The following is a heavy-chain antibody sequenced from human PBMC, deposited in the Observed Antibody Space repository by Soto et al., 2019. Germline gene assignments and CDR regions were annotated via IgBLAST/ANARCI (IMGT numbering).Heavy chain of an antibody. J-gene: IGHJ6*02. CDR3: AREIAAARPYGMDV. V-gene: IGHV1-69*06. CDR1: GGTFSSYA. Sequence: SVKVSCKASGGTFSSYAISWVRQAPGQGLEWMGGIIPIFGTANYAQKFQGRVTITADKSTSTAYMELSSLRSEDTAVYYCAREIAAARPYGMDVWGQGTTVTVSS. CDR2: IIPIFGTA. D-gene: IGHD6-13*01.